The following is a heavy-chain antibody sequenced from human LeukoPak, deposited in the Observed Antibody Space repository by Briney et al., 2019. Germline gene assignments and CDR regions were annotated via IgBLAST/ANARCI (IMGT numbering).Heavy chain of an antibody. J-gene: IGHJ5*02. CDR3: ARPRTRLAWFDP. V-gene: IGHV4-38-2*02. CDR1: GYSISSGYY. CDR2: MYYSGNT. Sequence: SETLSLTCTVSGYSISSGYYWGWIRQPPGKGLEWIGSMYYSGNTYYNPSLKSRVTISVDTSKNQFSLKLRSVTAADTAFYYCARPRTRLAWFDPWGQGTLVTVSS. D-gene: IGHD6-19*01.